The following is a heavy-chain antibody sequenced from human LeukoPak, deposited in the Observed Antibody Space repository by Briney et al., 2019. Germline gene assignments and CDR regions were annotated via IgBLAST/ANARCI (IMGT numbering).Heavy chain of an antibody. CDR3: GRGGNGIDI. CDR1: GFTFSHYL. CDR2: INSDESNT. Sequence: GGSLRLSCAASGFTFSHYLMHWVRQAPGKGLVWVSRINSDESNTNSYADSVKGRFIISRDNAKNTLYLQMNSLSAEATAVYFCGRGGNGIDIWGQGTTVIVSS. D-gene: IGHD2-8*01. V-gene: IGHV3-74*01. J-gene: IGHJ3*02.